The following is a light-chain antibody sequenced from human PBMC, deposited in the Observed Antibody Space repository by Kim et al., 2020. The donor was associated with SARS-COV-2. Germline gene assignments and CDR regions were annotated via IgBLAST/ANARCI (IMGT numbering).Light chain of an antibody. V-gene: IGLV3-1*01. CDR3: QAWDSRTWV. J-gene: IGLJ3*02. Sequence: VSPVQTATITCSGDKLGDKYASWYQQKPGQSPVLVIYQDTKRPSGIPERFSGSNSGNTATLPIRGTQAMDEADYYCQAWDSRTWVFGGGTQLTVL. CDR1: KLGDKY. CDR2: QDT.